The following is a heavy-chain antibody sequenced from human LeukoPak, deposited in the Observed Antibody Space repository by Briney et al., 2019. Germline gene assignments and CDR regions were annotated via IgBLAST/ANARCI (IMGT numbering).Heavy chain of an antibody. Sequence: SETLSLTCTVSGGSISSSSYYWGWIRQPPGKGLEWIGSIYYSGSTYYNPSLKSRVTISVDTSKNRFSLKLSSVTAADTAVYYCARDPLAAAGRYWGQGTLVTVSS. CDR3: ARDPLAAAGRY. J-gene: IGHJ4*02. D-gene: IGHD6-13*01. CDR2: IYYSGST. V-gene: IGHV4-39*07. CDR1: GGSISSSSYY.